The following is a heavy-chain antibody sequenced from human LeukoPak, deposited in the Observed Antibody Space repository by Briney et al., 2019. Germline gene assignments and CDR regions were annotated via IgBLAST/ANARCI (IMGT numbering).Heavy chain of an antibody. CDR3: AKDLRGGGRFFDY. D-gene: IGHD3-16*01. J-gene: IGHJ4*02. Sequence: GGSLRLPCAASGFTFSTYGMHWVRQAPGNGLEWVAFIRYDGSDKFYADSVKGRFTLSRDNSKNTLYLQMNSLRAEDTAVYYCAKDLRGGGRFFDYWGQGTLVTVSS. CDR1: GFTFSTYG. CDR2: IRYDGSDK. V-gene: IGHV3-30*02.